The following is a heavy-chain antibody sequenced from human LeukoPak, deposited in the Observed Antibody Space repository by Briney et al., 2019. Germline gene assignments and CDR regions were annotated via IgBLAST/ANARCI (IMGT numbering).Heavy chain of an antibody. CDR1: GGSISSYY. V-gene: IGHV4-59*08. CDR2: IYYSGST. CDR3: ARTGWFGDRFDP. Sequence: PSETLSLTCTVSGGSISSYYWSWIRQPLGKGLEWIGYIYYSGSTNYNPSLKSRVTISVDTSKNQFSLKLSSVTAADTAVYYCARTGWFGDRFDPWGQGTLVTVSS. J-gene: IGHJ5*02. D-gene: IGHD3-10*01.